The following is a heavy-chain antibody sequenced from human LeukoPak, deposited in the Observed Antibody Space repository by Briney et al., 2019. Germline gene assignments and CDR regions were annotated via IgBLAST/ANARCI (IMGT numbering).Heavy chain of an antibody. V-gene: IGHV1-69*04. J-gene: IGHJ4*02. D-gene: IGHD3-22*01. CDR2: IIPILGIA. CDR1: GGTFSSYA. CDR3: ASSRYYYDSSGPSLLDY. Sequence: SVKVSCKASGGTFSSYAISWVRQAPGQGLEWMGRIIPILGIANYAQMFQGRVTITADKSTSTAYMELSSLRSEDTAVYYCASSRYYYDSSGPSLLDYWGQGTLVTVSS.